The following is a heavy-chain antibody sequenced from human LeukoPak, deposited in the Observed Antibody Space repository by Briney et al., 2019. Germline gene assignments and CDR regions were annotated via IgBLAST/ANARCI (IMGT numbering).Heavy chain of an antibody. J-gene: IGHJ2*01. D-gene: IGHD7-27*01. V-gene: IGHV1-3*01. Sequence: ASVKVSCKASGYTFTSYAMHWVRQAPGQRLEWMGWINAGNGNTKYSQKFQGRVTITRDTSTSTAYMELRSLRSDDTAVYYCARDRGANWGSWYFDLWGRGTLVTVSS. CDR3: ARDRGANWGSWYFDL. CDR2: INAGNGNT. CDR1: GYTFTSYA.